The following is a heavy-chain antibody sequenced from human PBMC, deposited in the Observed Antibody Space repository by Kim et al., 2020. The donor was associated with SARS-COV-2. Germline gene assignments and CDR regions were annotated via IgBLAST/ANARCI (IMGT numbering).Heavy chain of an antibody. J-gene: IGHJ6*02. CDR3: AKDMSIIGYGSGSYYYYGMDV. V-gene: IGHV3-9*01. CDR2: ISWNSGSI. D-gene: IGHD3-10*01. Sequence: GGSLRLSCAASGFTFDDYAMHWVRQAPGKGLEWVSGISWNSGSIGYADSVKGRFTISRDNAKNSLYLQMNSLRAEDTALYYCAKDMSIIGYGSGSYYYYGMDVWGQGTTVTVSS. CDR1: GFTFDDYA.